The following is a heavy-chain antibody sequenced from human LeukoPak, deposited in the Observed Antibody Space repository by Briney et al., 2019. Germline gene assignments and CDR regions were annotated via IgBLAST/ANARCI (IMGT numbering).Heavy chain of an antibody. V-gene: IGHV1-8*01. Sequence: ASVKVSCKASGYTFTSYDINWVRQATGQGLEWMGWMNPNSGNTGYAQKFQGRVTMTRNTSISTAYMELSSLRSEDTAVYHCARGNSGYDLYYFDYWGPGTLVTVSS. CDR2: MNPNSGNT. J-gene: IGHJ4*02. CDR1: GYTFTSYD. CDR3: ARGNSGYDLYYFDY. D-gene: IGHD5-12*01.